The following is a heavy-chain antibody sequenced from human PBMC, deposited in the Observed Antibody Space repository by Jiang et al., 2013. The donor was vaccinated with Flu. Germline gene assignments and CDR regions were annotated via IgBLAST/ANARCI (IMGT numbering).Heavy chain of an antibody. CDR1: GGTFSSYT. V-gene: IGHV1-69*02. Sequence: GAEVKKPGSSVKVSCKASGGTFSSYTISWVRQAPGQGLEWMGRIIPILGIANYAQKFQGRVTITADKSTSTAYMELSSLRSEDTAVYYCAGLARGRYCSGGSCYAPDPWGQGTLVTVSS. J-gene: IGHJ5*02. CDR2: IIPILGIA. D-gene: IGHD2-15*01. CDR3: AGLARGRYCSGGSCYAPDP.